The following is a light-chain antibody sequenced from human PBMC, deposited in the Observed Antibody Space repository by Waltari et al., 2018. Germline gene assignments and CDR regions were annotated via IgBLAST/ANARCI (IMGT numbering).Light chain of an antibody. V-gene: IGLV1-40*01. J-gene: IGLJ2*01. CDR3: QSYDTSLSVV. CDR1: GSNIGAYD. CDR2: GVN. Sequence: QSVLTQPPSVSGAPGQRVTLSCTGSGSNIGAYDVHWYQHRPGKAPTRLSYGVNNGPSGVPDRFFGSKSGTAASLAITSLRAEDEGVYYCQSYDTSLSVVFGGGTKLTVL.